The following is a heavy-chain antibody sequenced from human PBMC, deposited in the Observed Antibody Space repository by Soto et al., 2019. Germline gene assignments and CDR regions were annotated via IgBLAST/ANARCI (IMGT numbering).Heavy chain of an antibody. CDR3: ARAWRADV. CDR1: GFTFSNYA. Sequence: EVQLVESGGGLVQPGGSLRLSCVASGFTFSNYAMHWVRQAPGKGLECVSVISGNGDTTYYANSVKDRFTISRDNSKNTLYLQMGSLRADDMAVYYCARAWRADVWGQGTTVVVSS. V-gene: IGHV3-64*01. CDR2: ISGNGDTT. J-gene: IGHJ6*02.